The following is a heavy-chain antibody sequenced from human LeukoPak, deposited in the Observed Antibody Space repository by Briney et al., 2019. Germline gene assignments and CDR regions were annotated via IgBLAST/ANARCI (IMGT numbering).Heavy chain of an antibody. J-gene: IGHJ2*01. V-gene: IGHV3-30-3*01. Sequence: GGSLRLFCAASGFTFSSYAMHWVRQAPGKGLEWVAVISYDGSNKYYADSVKGRFTISRDNSKNTLYLQMNSLRAEDTAVYYCARVIWVGNWYIDLWGRGTLVSVSS. D-gene: IGHD3-16*01. CDR1: GFTFSSYA. CDR3: ARVIWVGNWYIDL. CDR2: ISYDGSNK.